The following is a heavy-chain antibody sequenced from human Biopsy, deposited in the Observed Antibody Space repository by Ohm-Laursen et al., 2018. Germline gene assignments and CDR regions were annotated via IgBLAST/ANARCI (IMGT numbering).Heavy chain of an antibody. V-gene: IGHV3-33*08. CDR1: GFTFEDYA. CDR3: ARDGIVVVPAAFHLDN. D-gene: IGHD2-2*01. Sequence: SLRLSCAASGFTFEDYAMHWVRQAPGKGLEWVAVIYYDGLNKEYADSVKGRFTISRDNSKNTLFLRMNSLRAEDTAVYYCARDGIVVVPAAFHLDNWGPGTLVTVSS. CDR2: IYYDGLNK. J-gene: IGHJ4*02.